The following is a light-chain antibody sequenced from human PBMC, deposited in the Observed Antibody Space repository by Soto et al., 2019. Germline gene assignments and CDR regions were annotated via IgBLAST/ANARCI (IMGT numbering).Light chain of an antibody. J-gene: IGKJ2*01. Sequence: EIVLTQSPGTLSLSPGERATLSCRASQSVSSSYLAWYQQKPGQAPRLLIYGASSRATGIPDRFSGSGSGTDFPLTISRLEPADFAVYYCQQYGSYYTFGQGTKLEIK. V-gene: IGKV3-20*01. CDR3: QQYGSYYT. CDR1: QSVSSSY. CDR2: GAS.